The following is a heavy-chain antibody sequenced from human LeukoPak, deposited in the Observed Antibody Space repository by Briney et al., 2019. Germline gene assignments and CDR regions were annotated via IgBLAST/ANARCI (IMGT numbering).Heavy chain of an antibody. V-gene: IGHV3-48*01. D-gene: IGHD1-14*01. Sequence: GGSLRLSCAASGFTFSSYSTNWVRQAPGKGLEWVSYISSSDNAKYYADSVKGRFTISRDNSKNTLYLQMNSLRAEDTAVYYCAKSAGTGFYYYYYGMDVWGQGTTVTVSS. CDR3: AKSAGTGFYYYYYGMDV. CDR2: ISSSDNAK. CDR1: GFTFSSYS. J-gene: IGHJ6*02.